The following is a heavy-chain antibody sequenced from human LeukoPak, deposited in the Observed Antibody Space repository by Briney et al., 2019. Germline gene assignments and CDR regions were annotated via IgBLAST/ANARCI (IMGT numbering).Heavy chain of an antibody. CDR1: GYTFSSYS. CDR3: AKMSRDGYSYFDY. Sequence: GGSLRLSCAASGYTFSSYSMNWVRQAPGKGLEWVSHITASGTAMFYADSVKGRFTISRDNSKNTLYLQMNSLRAEDTAVYYCAKMSRDGYSYFDYWGQGTLVTVSS. J-gene: IGHJ4*02. CDR2: ITASGTAM. D-gene: IGHD5-24*01. V-gene: IGHV3-23*01.